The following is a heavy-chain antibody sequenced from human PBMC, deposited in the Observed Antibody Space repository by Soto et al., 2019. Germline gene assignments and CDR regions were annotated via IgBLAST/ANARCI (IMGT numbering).Heavy chain of an antibody. J-gene: IGHJ2*01. D-gene: IGHD2-2*02. CDR1: RGTFSSYA. V-gene: IGHV1-69*01. CDR2: IIPIFGTA. CDR3: ARGGKCSSTSCYRYFDL. Sequence: QVQLVQSGAEVKKPGSSVKVSCKASRGTFSSYAISWVRQAPGQGLEWMGGIIPIFGTANYAQKFQGRVTMTADESTSTAYMELSSLRSEDTAVYYWARGGKCSSTSCYRYFDLWGRDTLVTVSS.